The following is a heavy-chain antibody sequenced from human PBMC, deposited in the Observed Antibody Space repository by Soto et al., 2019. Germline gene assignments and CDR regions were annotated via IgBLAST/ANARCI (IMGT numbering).Heavy chain of an antibody. CDR3: AVYRASSAY. Sequence: LSLTWPFSDIFLSNRMYRLVWLSQHPGKGLEWVGRTRNKANSYTTEYAASVKGRFTISRDDSKNSLYLQMNSLKTEDTAVYYCAVYRASSAYWGQGNLVTVS. CDR2: TRNKANSYTT. V-gene: IGHV3-72*01. J-gene: IGHJ4*02. CDR1: DIFLSNRMYR. D-gene: IGHD6-19*01.